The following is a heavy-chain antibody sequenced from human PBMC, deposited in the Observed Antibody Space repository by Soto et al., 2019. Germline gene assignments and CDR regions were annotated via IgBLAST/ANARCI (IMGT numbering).Heavy chain of an antibody. CDR1: GGSISSSNW. Sequence: SETLSLTCDVSGGSISSSNWRSWVRQPPGKGLEWIGEIYHSGSTNFNPSLKSRVTISVDKSKNQISLKVSSVTAADTAVYYCARDLDTSGWPDYWGQGILVTVS. D-gene: IGHD6-19*01. J-gene: IGHJ4*02. CDR3: ARDLDTSGWPDY. V-gene: IGHV4-4*02. CDR2: IYHSGST.